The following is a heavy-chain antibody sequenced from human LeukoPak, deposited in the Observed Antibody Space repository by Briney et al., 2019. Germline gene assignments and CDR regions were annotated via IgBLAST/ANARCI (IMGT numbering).Heavy chain of an antibody. D-gene: IGHD4-17*01. CDR3: ARSAVTTQLDY. CDR2: INHSGST. V-gene: IGHV4-34*01. J-gene: IGHJ4*02. CDR1: GGSFSGYY. Sequence: SETLSLTCAVYGGSFSGYYWSWIRQPPGKGLEWIGEINHSGSTNYNPSLKSRVTISVDTSKNQFSLKLSSVTAADTAVYYCARSAVTTQLDYWSQGTLVTVSS.